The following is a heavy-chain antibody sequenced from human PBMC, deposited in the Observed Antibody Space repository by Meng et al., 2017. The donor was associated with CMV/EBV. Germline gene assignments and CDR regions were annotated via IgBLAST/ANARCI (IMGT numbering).Heavy chain of an antibody. Sequence: SVKVSCKASGGTFSSYAISWVRQAPGQGREWMGGIIPILGIANYAQKFQGRVTITADKSTSTAYMELSSLRSEDTAVYYCARGRWGYGSGSYYNNYYYYGMDVWGQGTLVTVSS. CDR2: IIPILGIA. V-gene: IGHV1-69*10. J-gene: IGHJ6*02. D-gene: IGHD3-10*01. CDR1: GGTFSSYA. CDR3: ARGRWGYGSGSYYNNYYYYGMDV.